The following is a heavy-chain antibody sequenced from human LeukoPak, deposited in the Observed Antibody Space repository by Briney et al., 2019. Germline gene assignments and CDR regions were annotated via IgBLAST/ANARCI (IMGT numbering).Heavy chain of an antibody. J-gene: IGHJ4*02. Sequence: ASVKVSCKASGYTFTSYGIGWVRQAPGQGLEWMGWISAYNGNTNYAQKFQGRVTMTTDTPTSTAYMELRSLRSDDTAVYYCARVKGKRPFASVVDYWGQGTLVTVSS. D-gene: IGHD3-10*01. CDR3: ARVKGKRPFASVVDY. CDR2: ISAYNGNT. CDR1: GYTFTSYG. V-gene: IGHV1-18*01.